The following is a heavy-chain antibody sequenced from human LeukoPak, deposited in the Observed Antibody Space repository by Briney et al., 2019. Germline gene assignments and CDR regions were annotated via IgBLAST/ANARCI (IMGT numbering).Heavy chain of an antibody. V-gene: IGHV4-31*03. CDR2: IYYSGST. Sequence: SQTLSLTCTVSGGSISSGGYYWSWIRQHPGTGLEWIGYIYYSGSTYYNPSLKSRVTISVDTSKNQFSLKLSSVTAADTAVYYCARAGISSSWYLFYFDPWGQGTLVTVSS. J-gene: IGHJ5*02. CDR1: GGSISSGGYY. CDR3: ARAGISSSWYLFYFDP. D-gene: IGHD6-13*01.